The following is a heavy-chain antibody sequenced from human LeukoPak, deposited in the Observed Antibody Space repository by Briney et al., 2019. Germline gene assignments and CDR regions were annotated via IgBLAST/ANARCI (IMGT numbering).Heavy chain of an antibody. V-gene: IGHV3-23*01. CDR1: GFTFSSYA. D-gene: IGHD6-25*01. CDR3: AKSIAAAGRGFDY. Sequence: AGGSLRLSCAASGFTFSSYAMSWVRQAPGKGLEWVSGISGGGGGTDYVDSVKGRFTISRDNSKNTVNLQMNSLRVEDTAVYFCAKSIAAAGRGFDYWGQGTPVTVSS. J-gene: IGHJ4*02. CDR2: ISGGGGGT.